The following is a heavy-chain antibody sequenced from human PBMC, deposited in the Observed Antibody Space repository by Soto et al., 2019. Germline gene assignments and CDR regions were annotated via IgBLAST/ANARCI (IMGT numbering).Heavy chain of an antibody. Sequence: QVQLVQSGGEVKKPGASVKVSCKTSGYSFTTYGISWVRQAPGQGLEWMGWISAYNGNTNYAQKLQGRVTITTDTSTSRADMELRSLRSADTAADYCAPEDPAAYYYYGMDVWGQGSMVTVSS. V-gene: IGHV1-18*01. J-gene: IGHJ6*02. CDR2: ISAYNGNT. CDR1: GYSFTTYG. CDR3: APEDPAAYYYYGMDV.